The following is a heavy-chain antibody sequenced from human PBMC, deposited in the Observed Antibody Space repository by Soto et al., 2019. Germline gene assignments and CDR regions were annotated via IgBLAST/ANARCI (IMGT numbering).Heavy chain of an antibody. CDR3: AAGGGLPRYY. CDR1: VGSISSGGYY. CDR2: IYHSGST. V-gene: IGHV4-30-2*01. Sequence: QLQLQESGSGLVKPSQTLSLTCAVSVGSISSGGYYWSWIRQPPGKGLEWIGYIYHSGSTYYNPSLRSRVTISVDRSKNQFSLKLSSVTAADTAVYYCAAGGGLPRYYWGQGTLGTVSS. D-gene: IGHD5-12*01. J-gene: IGHJ4*02.